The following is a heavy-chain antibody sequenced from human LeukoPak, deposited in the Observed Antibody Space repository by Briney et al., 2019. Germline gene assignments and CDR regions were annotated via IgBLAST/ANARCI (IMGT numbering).Heavy chain of an antibody. D-gene: IGHD2-2*02. Sequence: SETLSLTCTVSGGSISSYYWSWIRQPAGKGLEWIGRIYTSGSTNYNPSLKSRVTMSVDTSKNQFSLKLSSVTAADTAVYYCARDGYCSSTSCSTNWFDPWGQGTLVTVSS. V-gene: IGHV4-4*07. CDR2: IYTSGST. CDR3: ARDGYCSSTSCSTNWFDP. CDR1: GGSISSYY. J-gene: IGHJ5*02.